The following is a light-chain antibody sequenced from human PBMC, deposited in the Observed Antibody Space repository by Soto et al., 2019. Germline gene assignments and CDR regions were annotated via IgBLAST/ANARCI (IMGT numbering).Light chain of an antibody. V-gene: IGLV2-23*02. CDR3: CSYAGSSTYV. CDR2: EVS. J-gene: IGLJ1*01. Sequence: QSALTQPASVSGSPGQSITISCTGTSSDVGSYNLVSWYQQHPGKAPKVMIYEVSKRPSGVSNRFSGSKFGYTASLTISGLQADDEADYYCCSYAGSSTYVFGAGTKVTV. CDR1: SSDVGSYNL.